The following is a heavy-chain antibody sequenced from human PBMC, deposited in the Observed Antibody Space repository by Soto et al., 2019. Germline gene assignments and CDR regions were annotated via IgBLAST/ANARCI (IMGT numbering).Heavy chain of an antibody. V-gene: IGHV1-69*13. CDR2: IIPIFGTA. D-gene: IGHD5-18*01. CDR1: GGTFSSYA. CDR3: AIPNPITAMVPGYYYGMDV. J-gene: IGHJ6*02. Sequence: GASVKVSCKASGGTFSSYAISWVRQAPGQGLEWMGGIIPIFGTANYAQKFQGRVTITADESTSTAYMELSSLRSEDTAVYYCAIPNPITAMVPGYYYGMDVWGQGTTVTVSS.